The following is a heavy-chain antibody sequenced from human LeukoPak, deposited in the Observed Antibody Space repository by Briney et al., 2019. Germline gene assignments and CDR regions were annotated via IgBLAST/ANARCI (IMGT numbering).Heavy chain of an antibody. V-gene: IGHV4-39*01. J-gene: IGHJ4*02. CDR1: GVSISSSSYY. CDR3: ARADDVGDFDY. CDR2: IYYSGST. Sequence: SETLSLTCTVSGVSISSSSYYWGWIRQPPGKGLEWIGSIYYSGSTYYNPSLKSRVTISVDTSKNQFSLKLSSVTAADTAVYYCARADDVGDFDYWGQGTLVTVSS. D-gene: IGHD3-3*01.